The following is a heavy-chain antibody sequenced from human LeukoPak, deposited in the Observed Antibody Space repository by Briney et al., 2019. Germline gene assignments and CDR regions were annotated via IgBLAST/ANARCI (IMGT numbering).Heavy chain of an antibody. Sequence: GSLRLSCAASGFTFSSYSMNWVRQAPGKGLEWIGEIYHSGSINYNPSLKNRVTLSIDKSNNQFSLRLSSLSAADTAVYYCARGISGYFGTSGYYYDYWGQGTLVTVSS. CDR2: IYHSGSI. D-gene: IGHD3-22*01. V-gene: IGHV4-4*02. CDR3: ARGISGYFGTSGYYYDY. CDR1: GFTFSSYSM. J-gene: IGHJ4*02.